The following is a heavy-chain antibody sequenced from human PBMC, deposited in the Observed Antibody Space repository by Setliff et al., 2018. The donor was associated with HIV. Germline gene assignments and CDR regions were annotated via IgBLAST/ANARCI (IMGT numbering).Heavy chain of an antibody. V-gene: IGHV3-7*01. Sequence: PGGSLRLSCAASGFTFSSYWISWVRQAPGKGLEWVANIKQDGSETYYVDFVKGRFTISRDNAKNSLYLQMNSLRAEDTAVYYCARFIGYCGSASCYGMDVWGKGTTVTVSS. CDR3: ARFIGYCGSASCYGMDV. CDR2: IKQDGSET. CDR1: GFTFSSYW. J-gene: IGHJ6*04. D-gene: IGHD2-2*01.